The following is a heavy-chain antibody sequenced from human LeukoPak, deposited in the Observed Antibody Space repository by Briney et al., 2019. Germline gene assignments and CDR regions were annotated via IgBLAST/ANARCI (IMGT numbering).Heavy chain of an antibody. CDR1: GGSFSGYY. V-gene: IGHV4-59*10. CDR2: IYTSGST. D-gene: IGHD3-10*01. CDR3: ARVFGSGSYYDY. J-gene: IGHJ4*02. Sequence: SETLSLTCAVYGGSFSGYYWSWIRQPPGKGLEWIGRIYTSGSTNYNPSLKSRVTMSVDTSKNQFSLKLSSVTAADTAVYYCARVFGSGSYYDYWGQGTLVTVSS.